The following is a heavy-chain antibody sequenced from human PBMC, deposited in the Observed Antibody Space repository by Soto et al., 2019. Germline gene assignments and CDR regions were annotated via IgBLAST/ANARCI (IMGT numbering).Heavy chain of an antibody. J-gene: IGHJ3*02. CDR2: IDPSDSYT. CDR1: GYSFSIYW. Sequence: GESLKISCKGSGYSFSIYWSNWVRQMPGKGLGWMGGIDPSDSYTNYSPSFQGHVTISADKCISTAFLQWSSLKASDTAIYYCARRRYCSGGSSYSPDHFDIWGRGTMVTV. D-gene: IGHD2-15*01. V-gene: IGHV5-10-1*01. CDR3: ARRRYCSGGSSYSPDHFDI.